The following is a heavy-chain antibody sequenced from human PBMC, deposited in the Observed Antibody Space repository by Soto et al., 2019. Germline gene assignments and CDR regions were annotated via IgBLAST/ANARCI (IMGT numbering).Heavy chain of an antibody. J-gene: IGHJ6*02. CDR3: ARGLYSGGFNYYYYYGMDV. D-gene: IGHD1-26*01. V-gene: IGHV1-2*04. CDR1: VYTFTGYY. Sequence: ASVKVSCKASVYTFTGYYMHWVRQAPGQGLELMGWINPNSGGTNYAQKFQGWVTMTRDTSISTAYMELSRLRSDDTAVYYCARGLYSGGFNYYYYYGMDVWGQGTTVTVSS. CDR2: INPNSGGT.